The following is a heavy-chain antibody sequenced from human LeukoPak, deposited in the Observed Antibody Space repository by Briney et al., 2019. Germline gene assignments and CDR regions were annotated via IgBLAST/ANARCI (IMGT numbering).Heavy chain of an antibody. Sequence: RASETLSLTCAVYGGSFSGYYWSWIRQPPGKGLEWIGEINHSGSTNYNPSLKSRVTISVDTSKNQFSLKLSSVTAADTAVYYCAREGGYSYGNKRSWPSPYYYYGMDVWGQGTTVTVSS. D-gene: IGHD5-18*01. J-gene: IGHJ6*02. CDR3: AREGGYSYGNKRSWPSPYYYYGMDV. CDR1: GGSFSGYY. CDR2: INHSGST. V-gene: IGHV4-34*01.